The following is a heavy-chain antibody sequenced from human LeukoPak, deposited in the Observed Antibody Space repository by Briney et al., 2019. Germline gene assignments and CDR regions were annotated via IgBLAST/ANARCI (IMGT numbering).Heavy chain of an antibody. J-gene: IGHJ4*02. CDR2: IIPFLGTA. CDR3: ARGVSGYSSSSPFDY. CDR1: GGSFSSYV. D-gene: IGHD6-13*01. V-gene: IGHV1-69*05. Sequence: ASVKVSCKASGGSFSSYVISWVRQAPGQGLEWMGGIIPFLGTAYVAQKFQGRVTIITDDSTGTAYMELSSLRSEDTAVYYCARGVSGYSSSSPFDYWGQGTLVTVSS.